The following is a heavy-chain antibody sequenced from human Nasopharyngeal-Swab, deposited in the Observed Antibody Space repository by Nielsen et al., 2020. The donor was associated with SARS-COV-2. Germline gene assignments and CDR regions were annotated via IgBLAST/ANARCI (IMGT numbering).Heavy chain of an antibody. J-gene: IGHJ2*01. Sequence: SVKVSCKASGGTFSSYAISWVRQAPGQGLEWMGGIIPIFGTANYAQKFQGRVTITADKSTSTAYMELSSLRSEDTAVYYCARDSCGGVCYFRWYFDLWGRGTLVTVSS. V-gene: IGHV1-69*06. CDR3: ARDSCGGVCYFRWYFDL. D-gene: IGHD2-21*02. CDR1: GGTFSSYA. CDR2: IIPIFGTA.